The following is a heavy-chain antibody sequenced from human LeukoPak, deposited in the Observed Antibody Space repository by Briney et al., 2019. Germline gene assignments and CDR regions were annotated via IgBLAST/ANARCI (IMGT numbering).Heavy chain of an antibody. D-gene: IGHD3-9*01. CDR3: ARAVDDILTGYYGETFDM. J-gene: IGHJ3*02. CDR2: ISHRGNT. CDR1: GGSIRSAGSS. V-gene: IGHV4-30-2*01. Sequence: SQTLSLTCAVSGGSIRSAGSSWSWIRQPPGKGLEWIGYISHRGNTHYSPFLKSRVTISVDRSKNQFSLSLTSVTAADTAVYYCARAVDDILTGYYGETFDMWGQGTMVTVSS.